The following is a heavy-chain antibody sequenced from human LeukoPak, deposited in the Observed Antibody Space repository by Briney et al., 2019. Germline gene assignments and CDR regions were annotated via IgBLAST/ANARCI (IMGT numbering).Heavy chain of an antibody. J-gene: IGHJ5*02. CDR1: GGSLSSYY. V-gene: IGHV4-4*07. CDR2: IYTSGST. Sequence: SETLSLTCTVSGGSLSSYYWSWIRQPAGKGLEWIGRIYTSGSTNYNPSLKSRATMSVDTSKNQFSLKLSSVTAADTAVYYCARSDAVADYNWFDPWGQGTLVTVSS. D-gene: IGHD6-19*01. CDR3: ARSDAVADYNWFDP.